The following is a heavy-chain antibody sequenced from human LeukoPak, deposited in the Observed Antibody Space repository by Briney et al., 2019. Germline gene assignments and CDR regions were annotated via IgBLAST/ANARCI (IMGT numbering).Heavy chain of an antibody. V-gene: IGHV3-7*01. CDR3: ARASSSSYRGADF. Sequence: GGSLRLSCAASGFTFNSYWMSWVRQAPGKGLEWVANIKQGGSEKYYVDSVKGRFTISRDNAKNSLFLQMNSLRAEDTAVYYCARASSSSYRGADFWGQGTLVTVSS. D-gene: IGHD3-22*01. CDR1: GFTFNSYW. CDR2: IKQGGSEK. J-gene: IGHJ4*02.